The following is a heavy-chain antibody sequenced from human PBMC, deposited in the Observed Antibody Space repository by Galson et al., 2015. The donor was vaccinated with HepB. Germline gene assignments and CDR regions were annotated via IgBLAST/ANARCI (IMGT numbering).Heavy chain of an antibody. CDR1: GFTVSTNY. V-gene: IGHV3-53*01. CDR3: AKVFRDDFWSGYAFDI. CDR2: IYSGGST. D-gene: IGHD3-3*01. J-gene: IGHJ3*02. Sequence: SLRLSCAASGFTVSTNYMTWVRQAPGKGLEWVALIYSGGSTYYADSVKGRFTITRNISKDTVYLQINSLRAEDTAVYYCAKVFRDDFWSGYAFDIWGLGTRVTVSS.